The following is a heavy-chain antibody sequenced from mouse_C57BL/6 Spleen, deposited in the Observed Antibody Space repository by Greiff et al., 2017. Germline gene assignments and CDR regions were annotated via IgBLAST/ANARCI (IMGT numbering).Heavy chain of an antibody. CDR1: GYTFTSYW. D-gene: IGHD1-1*01. Sequence: QVQLQQPGAELVRPGTSVKLSCKASGYTFTSYWMHWVKQRPGQGLEWIGVIDPSDSYTNYNQKFKGKATVTVDTSSSTAYMQLSSLTSEDSAVYYCARKGHYYGSSMYYFDYWGQGTTLTVSS. CDR2: IDPSDSYT. J-gene: IGHJ2*01. V-gene: IGHV1-59*01. CDR3: ARKGHYYGSSMYYFDY.